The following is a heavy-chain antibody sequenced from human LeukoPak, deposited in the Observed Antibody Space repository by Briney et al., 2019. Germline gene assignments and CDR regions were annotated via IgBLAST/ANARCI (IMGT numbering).Heavy chain of an antibody. J-gene: IGHJ4*02. CDR3: AKDGGLWVSAHWGDS. CDR2: ISSSGSTI. CDR1: GFTFTSYS. D-gene: IGHD7-27*01. V-gene: IGHV3-48*01. Sequence: PGGSLRLSCAASGFTFTSYSMNWVRQAPGKGLEWVSYISSSGSTISYADSVKGRFTVSRDDSKNTLYLQMNSLRAEDTAVYYCAKDGGLWVSAHWGDSWGRGTLVTVSS.